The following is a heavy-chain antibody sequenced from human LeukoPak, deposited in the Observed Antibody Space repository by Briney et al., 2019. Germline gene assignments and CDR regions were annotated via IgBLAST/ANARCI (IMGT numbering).Heavy chain of an antibody. CDR3: AKKNGGGWPTIFFDY. CDR2: ISGIGDTL. J-gene: IGHJ4*02. Sequence: PGGSLRLSCAASGFTFSSYAMSWVRQAPGKGLEWVSGISGIGDTLFYSDPVKGRFTISRDNSKNTVYLQMNSLRVEDSAVYYCAKKNGGGWPTIFFDYWGQGILVTVSS. V-gene: IGHV3-23*01. CDR1: GFTFSSYA. D-gene: IGHD6-19*01.